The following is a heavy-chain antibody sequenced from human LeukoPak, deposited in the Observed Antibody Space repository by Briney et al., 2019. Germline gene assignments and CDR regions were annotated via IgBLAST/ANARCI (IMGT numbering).Heavy chain of an antibody. CDR1: GGSISSYY. V-gene: IGHV4-59*01. J-gene: IGHJ5*02. CDR2: IYYSGST. Sequence: PSETLSLTCTVSGGSISSYYWSWIRQPPGKGLEWIGYIYYSGSTNYNPSLKSRVTISVDTSKNQFSLKLSSVTAADTAVYYCARDRKWLSTMGIDPWGQGTLVTVSS. CDR3: ARDRKWLSTMGIDP. D-gene: IGHD3-22*01.